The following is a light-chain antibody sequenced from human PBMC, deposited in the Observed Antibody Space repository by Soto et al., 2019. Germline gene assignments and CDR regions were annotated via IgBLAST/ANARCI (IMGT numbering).Light chain of an antibody. V-gene: IGKV1-5*01. CDR1: QNINNW. CDR2: DAS. Sequence: DIQMTPSPSTLSASIGGRVTITCRASQNINNWIAWYQQKPGKAPKFLIYDASTLESGVPSRFSGSGFGTEFSLTISSLQPEDFATYYCLQHSTYPRTFGQGTKVDIK. J-gene: IGKJ1*01. CDR3: LQHSTYPRT.